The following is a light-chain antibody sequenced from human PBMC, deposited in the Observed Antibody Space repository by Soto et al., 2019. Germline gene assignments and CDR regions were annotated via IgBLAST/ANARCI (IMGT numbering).Light chain of an antibody. CDR1: QSVSSNN. J-gene: IGKJ3*01. Sequence: EIVLTQSPGTLSLSPGERATLSCRASQSVSSNNLAWYQQRPGQAPRLVIYGASTSATGIPARFSGSGSGTDFTITISRLEAEEFAVYYCQQYGRSPFTFGHGTKVDIK. CDR3: QQYGRSPFT. CDR2: GAS. V-gene: IGKV3-20*01.